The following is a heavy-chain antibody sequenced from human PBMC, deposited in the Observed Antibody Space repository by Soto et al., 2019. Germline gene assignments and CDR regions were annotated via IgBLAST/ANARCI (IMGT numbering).Heavy chain of an antibody. V-gene: IGHV1-69*01. CDR2: IIPIFGSP. D-gene: IGHD4-4*01. Sequence: QVQLVQSGAEVKKPGSSVRVSCKASGGTLRSHAINWVRQAPGQGLEWMGGIIPIFGSPNYAQKFQGSVTITADDSSITAYMALSRLRSEDTAVYSCAGTVEIPYYHGMDVWGQGTTVTVSS. CDR1: GGTLRSHA. J-gene: IGHJ6*02. CDR3: AGTVEIPYYHGMDV.